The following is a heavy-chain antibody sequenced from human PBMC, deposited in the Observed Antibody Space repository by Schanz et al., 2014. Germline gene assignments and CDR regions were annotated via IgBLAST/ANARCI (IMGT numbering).Heavy chain of an antibody. J-gene: IGHJ4*02. V-gene: IGHV3-23*04. CDR3: VKDDRGDVVVVAANY. D-gene: IGHD2-15*01. Sequence: EVQLVESGGGLVKPGESLRLSCAASGFIFSAYTMNWVRQAPGKGLEWVSAISGSGASTYYADSVKGRFTISRDNSRNTVYLQMSSLRAEDTAVYYCVKDDRGDVVVVAANYWGQGAQVIVSS. CDR1: GFIFSAYT. CDR2: ISGSGAST.